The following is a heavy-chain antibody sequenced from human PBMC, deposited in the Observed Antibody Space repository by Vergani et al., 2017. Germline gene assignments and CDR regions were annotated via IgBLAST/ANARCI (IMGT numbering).Heavy chain of an antibody. CDR1: GYSFTSYW. J-gene: IGHJ6*02. D-gene: IGHD5-18*01. CDR3: ARHADKAMVTWRDGMDV. Sequence: EVQLVQSGAEVKKPGESLKISCKGSGYSFTSYWIGWVRQMPGKGLEWMGIIYPGDSDTRYSPSFQGQVTISAAKSISTAYLQGSSLKASDTAMYYCARHADKAMVTWRDGMDVWGQGTTVTVSS. V-gene: IGHV5-51*01. CDR2: IYPGDSDT.